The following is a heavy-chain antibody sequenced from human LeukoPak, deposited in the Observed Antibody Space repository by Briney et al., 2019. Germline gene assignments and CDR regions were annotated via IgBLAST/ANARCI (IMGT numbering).Heavy chain of an antibody. J-gene: IGHJ5*02. CDR2: INHSGST. CDR3: ASGGSWQLFDP. D-gene: IGHD1-26*01. V-gene: IGHV4-34*01. Sequence: PWETLSLTCAVYGGSFSGYYWSWIRQPPGKGLEWIGEINHSGSTNYNPSLKSRVTISVDTSKNQFSLKLSSVTAADTAVYYCASGGSWQLFDPWGQGTLVTVSS. CDR1: GGSFSGYY.